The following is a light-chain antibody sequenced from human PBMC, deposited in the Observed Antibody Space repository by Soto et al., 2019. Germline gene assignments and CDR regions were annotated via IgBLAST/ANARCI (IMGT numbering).Light chain of an antibody. Sequence: EIVMTQSPATLSVSPGERATLSCRASQSVSSNLAWYQQKPGQAPRLLIYGASTRATGIPARFNGSRSGTDFTLTISRLQSEDFAVYYCQQSNNWPYTFGQGTKLEIK. CDR2: GAS. V-gene: IGKV3-15*01. CDR3: QQSNNWPYT. J-gene: IGKJ2*01. CDR1: QSVSSN.